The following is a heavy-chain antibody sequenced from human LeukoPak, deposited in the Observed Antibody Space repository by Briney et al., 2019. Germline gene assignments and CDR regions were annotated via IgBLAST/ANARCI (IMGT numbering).Heavy chain of an antibody. CDR3: ASHFVSGIHYDSSGWSWDY. Sequence: SETLSLTCTVSGGSISSYYWSWIRQPPGKGLEWIGYIYYSGSTNYNPSLKSRVTISVDTSKNQFSLKLSSVTAADTAVYYCASHFVSGIHYDSSGWSWDYWGQGALVTVSS. J-gene: IGHJ4*02. V-gene: IGHV4-59*08. CDR2: IYYSGST. D-gene: IGHD3-22*01. CDR1: GGSISSYY.